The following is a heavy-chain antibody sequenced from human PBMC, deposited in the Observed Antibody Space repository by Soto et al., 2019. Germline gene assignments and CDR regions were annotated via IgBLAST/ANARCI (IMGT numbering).Heavy chain of an antibody. CDR1: GFTFSTYW. CDR3: ARGWGYFDSSGFPYLYALDV. D-gene: IGHD3-22*01. Sequence: PGGSLRLSCAASGFTFSTYWMSWVRQAPGKGLEWVANIKEDGSEKYYVDSVEGRFTISRDNAKNSLYLQMTSLRAEDTALYYCARGWGYFDSSGFPYLYALDVWGKCTMVTVSS. V-gene: IGHV3-7*01. J-gene: IGHJ6*04. CDR2: IKEDGSEK.